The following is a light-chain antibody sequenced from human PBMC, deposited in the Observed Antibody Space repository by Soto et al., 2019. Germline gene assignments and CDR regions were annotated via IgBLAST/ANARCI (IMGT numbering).Light chain of an antibody. V-gene: IGKV1-6*01. Sequence: AVQMTQSPSSLSASVGDRVTITCRASQGIRTDLGWYQQTPGKAPKLMISGASILQSGVPSRFSGSGSGADFTLTISSLQPEDSATYYCLQDYSYPRTFGQGTKVEIK. CDR1: QGIRTD. CDR3: LQDYSYPRT. CDR2: GAS. J-gene: IGKJ1*01.